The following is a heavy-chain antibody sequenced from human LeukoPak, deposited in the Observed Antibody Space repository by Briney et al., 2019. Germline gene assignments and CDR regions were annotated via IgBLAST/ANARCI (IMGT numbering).Heavy chain of an antibody. CDR3: ARDSRAGYYYMDV. J-gene: IGHJ6*03. Sequence: GGSLRLSCAASGFTFSDYYMSWIRQAPGKGLEWVSYISSSGSTIYYADSVKGRFTISRDNAKNSLYLQMNSLRAEDTAVYYCARDSRAGYYYMDVWGKGTTVTVSS. V-gene: IGHV3-11*04. CDR1: GFTFSDYY. CDR2: ISSSGSTI.